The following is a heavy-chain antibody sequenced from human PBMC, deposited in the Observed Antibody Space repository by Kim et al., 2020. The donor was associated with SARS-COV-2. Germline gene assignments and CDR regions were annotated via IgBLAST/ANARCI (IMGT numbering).Heavy chain of an antibody. CDR2: ISGSGGST. Sequence: GGSLRLSCAASGFTFSSYAMSWVRQAPGKGLEWVSAISGSGGSTYYADSVKGRFTISRDNSKNTLYLQMNSLRAEDTAVYYCARRSGWGSGSYLSWFDPWGQGTLVTVSS. CDR3: ARRSGWGSGSYLSWFDP. J-gene: IGHJ5*02. CDR1: GFTFSSYA. V-gene: IGHV3-23*01. D-gene: IGHD3-10*01.